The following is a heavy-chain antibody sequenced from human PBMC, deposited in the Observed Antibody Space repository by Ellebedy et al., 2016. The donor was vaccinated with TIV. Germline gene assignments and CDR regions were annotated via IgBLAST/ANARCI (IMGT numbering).Heavy chain of an antibody. CDR2: IIPAFGTA. J-gene: IGHJ5*02. D-gene: IGHD3-22*01. CDR3: ARRRIDRRSQAWFDP. Sequence: SVKVSXXASGDTFSSYGISWVRHAPGQGLEWMGGIIPAFGTANSAQRFQGRVTITADKSTSTVYMELSSLRSEDTAVYYCARRRIDRRSQAWFDPWGQGTLVTVSS. V-gene: IGHV1-69*06. CDR1: GDTFSSYG.